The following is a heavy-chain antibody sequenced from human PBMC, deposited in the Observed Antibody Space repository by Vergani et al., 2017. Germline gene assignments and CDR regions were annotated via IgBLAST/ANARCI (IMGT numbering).Heavy chain of an antibody. CDR3: ASQDDHNGNPGAFDI. V-gene: IGHV4-31*03. D-gene: IGHD4-23*01. CDR1: GGSLSSGSYY. Sequence: QVQLQESGPGLLKPSQTLSLTCTVSGGSLSSGSYYWSWVRQRPGKGLEWIGYIYNSGSTYYNPSLKSRVTISVDASKNQFSLQLSSVTAADTAVYYCASQDDHNGNPGAFDIWGQGTTVTVSS. J-gene: IGHJ3*02. CDR2: IYNSGST.